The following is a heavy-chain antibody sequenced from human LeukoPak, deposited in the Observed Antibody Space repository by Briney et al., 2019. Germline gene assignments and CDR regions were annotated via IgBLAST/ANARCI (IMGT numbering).Heavy chain of an antibody. J-gene: IGHJ4*02. Sequence: GGSLRLSCAASGFTFSTYWMHGVRQAPGKGLVWVSRINSDGSSTSYADSVQGRFTISRDNAKNTLYLQMNSLRVEDTAVYYCSRGDYDSSGYYPFDYWGQGTLVTVSS. CDR1: GFTFSTYW. CDR3: SRGDYDSSGYYPFDY. D-gene: IGHD3-22*01. CDR2: INSDGSST. V-gene: IGHV3-74*01.